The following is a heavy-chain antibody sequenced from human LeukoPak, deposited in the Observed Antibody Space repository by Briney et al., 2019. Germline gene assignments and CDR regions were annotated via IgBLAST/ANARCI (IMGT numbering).Heavy chain of an antibody. J-gene: IGHJ3*02. CDR1: GGSISGGGYS. CDR3: ARTDYSGAFDI. V-gene: IGHV4-30-2*01. D-gene: IGHD4-11*01. CDR2: IYHSGST. Sequence: PSETLSLTCAVSGGSISGGGYSWSWIRQPPGKGLEWIGYIYHSGSTYYNPSLKSRVTISVDRSKNQFSLKLSSVTAADTAVYYCARTDYSGAFDIWGRGTMVTVSS.